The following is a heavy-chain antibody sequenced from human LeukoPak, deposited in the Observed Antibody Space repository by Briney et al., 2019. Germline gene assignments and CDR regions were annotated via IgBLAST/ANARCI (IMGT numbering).Heavy chain of an antibody. V-gene: IGHV1-2*06. D-gene: IGHD2-2*01. CDR2: INPNSGGT. Sequence: ASVKVSCTASGYTFTGYYMHWVRQAPGQGLEWMGRINPNSGGTNYAQKFQGRVTMTRDTSISTAYMELSRLRSDDTAVYYCARGGCSSTSCFDFDYWGQGTLVTVSS. J-gene: IGHJ4*02. CDR1: GYTFTGYY. CDR3: ARGGCSSTSCFDFDY.